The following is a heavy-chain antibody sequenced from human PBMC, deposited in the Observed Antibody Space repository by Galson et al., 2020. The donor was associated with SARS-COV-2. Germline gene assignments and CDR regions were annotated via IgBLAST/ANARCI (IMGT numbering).Heavy chain of an antibody. CDR2: ISYDGSNK. Sequence: GGSLRLSCAAYGFTFSSYAMHWVRQAQGKGLEWVAVISYDGSNKYYADSVKGRFTISRDNSKNTLYLQMNSLRAEDTAVYYCARDYYDSSGYYNNWFDPWGQGTLVTVSS. CDR3: ARDYYDSSGYYNNWFDP. D-gene: IGHD3-22*01. J-gene: IGHJ5*02. V-gene: IGHV3-30*04. CDR1: GFTFSSYA.